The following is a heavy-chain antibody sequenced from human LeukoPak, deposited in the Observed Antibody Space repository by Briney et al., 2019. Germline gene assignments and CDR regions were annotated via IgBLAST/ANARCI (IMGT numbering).Heavy chain of an antibody. CDR3: AKDGMEWLRLGGPDY. D-gene: IGHD5-12*01. Sequence: GGSLRLSCAASGFTFSSYGMHWVRQAPGKGLEWVAFIRYEGSNKYYADSVKGRFTISRDNSKNTLNLQMNSLRAEDTAVYYCAKDGMEWLRLGGPDYWGQGTLVTVSS. J-gene: IGHJ4*02. V-gene: IGHV3-30*02. CDR1: GFTFSSYG. CDR2: IRYEGSNK.